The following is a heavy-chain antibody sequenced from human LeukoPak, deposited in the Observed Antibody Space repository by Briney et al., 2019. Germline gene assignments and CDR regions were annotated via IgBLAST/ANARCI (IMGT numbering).Heavy chain of an antibody. CDR3: GRDDGSSPPGPKGY. V-gene: IGHV3-23*01. CDR2: ISGSGGST. CDR1: GLTFSSYA. Sequence: GGSLRLSCAASGLTFSSYAMSWVRQAPGKGLEWVSAISGSGGSTYYADSVKGRFTISRDNSKNTLYLQMNSLRAEGTAVYYCGRDDGSSPPGPKGYWGQGTLVTVSS. D-gene: IGHD6-6*01. J-gene: IGHJ4*02.